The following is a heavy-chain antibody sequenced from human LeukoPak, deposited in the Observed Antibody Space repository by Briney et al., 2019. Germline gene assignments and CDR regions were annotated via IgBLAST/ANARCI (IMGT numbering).Heavy chain of an antibody. D-gene: IGHD5-18*01. V-gene: IGHV4-59*02. CDR3: ARDVGGYNYGYSLDY. CDR2: IFYRGST. Sequence: PSETLSLTCTVSGDSVSNNYWNWIRQPPGKGLEWIGYIFYRGSTNYNPSLKSRVTMSVDTSKNQFSLKLSSVTAADTAVYYCARDVGGYNYGYSLDYWGQGTLVSVSS. J-gene: IGHJ4*02. CDR1: GDSVSNNY.